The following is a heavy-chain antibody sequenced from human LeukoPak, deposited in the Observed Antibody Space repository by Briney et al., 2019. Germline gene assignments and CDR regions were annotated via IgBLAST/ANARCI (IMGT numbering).Heavy chain of an antibody. V-gene: IGHV3-23*01. CDR2: ISGSGGST. Sequence: GGSLRLSCAASGFTFSSYAMSWVRQAPGKGLEWVSAISGSGGSTYYADSVKGRFTISRDNSKNTLYLQMNSLRAEDTAVYYCAKDLTAVDSGGDAFDIWGQGTMVTVSS. J-gene: IGHJ3*02. D-gene: IGHD6-19*01. CDR3: AKDLTAVDSGGDAFDI. CDR1: GFTFSSYA.